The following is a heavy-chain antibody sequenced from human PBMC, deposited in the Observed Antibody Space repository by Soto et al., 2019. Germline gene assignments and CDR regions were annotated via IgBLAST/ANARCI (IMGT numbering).Heavy chain of an antibody. J-gene: IGHJ4*02. D-gene: IGHD3-22*01. V-gene: IGHV1-69*06. CDR1: GGTFSSYA. Sequence: QVQLVQSGAEVKKPGSSVKVSCTASGGTFSSYAISWVRQAPGQGLEWMGGIIPIFGTANYAQKFQGRVTITADKSTSTAYMELSSLRSEDTAVYYCARGRYYYDSSGYPSLGSFDYWGQGTLVTVSS. CDR3: ARGRYYYDSSGYPSLGSFDY. CDR2: IIPIFGTA.